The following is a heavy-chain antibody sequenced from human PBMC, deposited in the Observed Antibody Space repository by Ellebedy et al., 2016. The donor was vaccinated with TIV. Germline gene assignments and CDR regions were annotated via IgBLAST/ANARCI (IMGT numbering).Heavy chain of an antibody. Sequence: PGGSLRLSCAVSGFTVATNHMNWVRQAPGKGLEWVSDIYIDGRTFYHDSVKGRFTISRDNSKNTLYLQMNSLTLEDTAVYYCARGEQQLVSGYYYYCGMDVWGQGTTVTVSS. CDR1: GFTVATNH. D-gene: IGHD6-13*01. CDR2: IYIDGRT. CDR3: ARGEQQLVSGYYYYCGMDV. V-gene: IGHV3-66*01. J-gene: IGHJ6*02.